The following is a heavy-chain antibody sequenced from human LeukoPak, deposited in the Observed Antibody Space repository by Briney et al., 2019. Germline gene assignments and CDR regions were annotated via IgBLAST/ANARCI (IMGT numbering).Heavy chain of an antibody. Sequence: ASVTVSCKASGYTFTDSYMHWVRQAPGQGLEWMGWINPNSGGTNYAQKFQGRVTMTRDTSISTAYMELSRVRSDDTAVYYCARATSAWFDPWGQGTPVTVSS. V-gene: IGHV1-2*02. CDR1: GYTFTDSY. CDR3: ARATSAWFDP. D-gene: IGHD2/OR15-2a*01. CDR2: INPNSGGT. J-gene: IGHJ5*02.